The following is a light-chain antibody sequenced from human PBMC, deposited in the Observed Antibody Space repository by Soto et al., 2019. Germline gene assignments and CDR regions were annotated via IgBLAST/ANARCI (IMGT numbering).Light chain of an antibody. J-gene: IGLJ1*01. Sequence: QSVLTQPPSASGSPGQSVTISCTGTSSDVGGSKYVSWYQQHPGKAPKLIIYEVSERPSGVPDRFSGSKSGNTASLTVSGLQAEDEAHYYCNSYAGTSNFFGTGTKLTVL. CDR3: NSYAGTSNF. V-gene: IGLV2-8*01. CDR1: SSDVGGSKY. CDR2: EVS.